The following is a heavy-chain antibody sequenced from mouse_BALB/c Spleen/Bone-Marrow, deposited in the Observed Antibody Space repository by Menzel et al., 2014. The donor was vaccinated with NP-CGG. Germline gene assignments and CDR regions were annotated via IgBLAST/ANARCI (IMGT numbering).Heavy chain of an antibody. CDR2: ISSGSSTI. CDR3: ARWGYYYAMDY. J-gene: IGHJ4*01. Sequence: EVKLVESGGGLVQPGGSRKLSCAASGFTFSSLGMHWVRQAPEKGLEWVAYISSGSSTIYYADTVKGRFTISRDNPKNTLFLQMTSLRSEDTAMYYCARWGYYYAMDYWGQGTSVTVSS. V-gene: IGHV5-17*02. CDR1: GFTFSSLG.